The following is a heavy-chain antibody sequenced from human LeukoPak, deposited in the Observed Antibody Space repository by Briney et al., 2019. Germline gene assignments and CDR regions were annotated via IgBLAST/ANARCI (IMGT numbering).Heavy chain of an antibody. Sequence: GGSLRLSCAASGFTFNTYSMNWARQAPGKGLEWVSSITSSSSYIYYADSVKGRFTISRDNAKNSLYLQMNSLRAEDTAVYYCAKREIGVYYYYMDVWGKGTTVTVSS. CDR2: ITSSSSYI. V-gene: IGHV3-21*04. D-gene: IGHD3-10*01. CDR1: GFTFNTYS. CDR3: AKREIGVYYYYMDV. J-gene: IGHJ6*03.